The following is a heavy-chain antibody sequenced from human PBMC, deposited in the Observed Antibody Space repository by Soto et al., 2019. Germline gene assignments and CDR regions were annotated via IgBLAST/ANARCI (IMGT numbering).Heavy chain of an antibody. D-gene: IGHD3-10*01. J-gene: IGHJ4*02. CDR1: GITFSGAD. CDR2: IRSNVDNYAT. CDR3: ITYGPDTYSTDH. V-gene: IGHV3-73*02. Sequence: EVQVMESGGGLVQPGGSLKLSCVASGITFSGADMHWVRQVSGKGLEWVGRIRSNVDNYATAYAVSVRGRFTISRDDSKNTAYLQMNSLTSEDTAQYFCITYGPDTYSTDHWGQGTRVTVPS.